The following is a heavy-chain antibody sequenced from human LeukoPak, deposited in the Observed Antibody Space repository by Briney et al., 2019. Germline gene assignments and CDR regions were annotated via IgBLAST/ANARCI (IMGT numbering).Heavy chain of an antibody. D-gene: IGHD1-26*01. CDR2: ISYDGSNK. J-gene: IGHJ5*02. Sequence: PGGSLRLSCAASGFTFSSYAMHWVRQAPGKRLEWVAVISYDGSNKYYADSVKGRFTISRDNSKNTLYLQMNSLRVEDTAVYYCARSYYAWFGPWGQGTLVTVSS. CDR1: GFTFSSYA. V-gene: IGHV3-30*04. CDR3: ARSYYAWFGP.